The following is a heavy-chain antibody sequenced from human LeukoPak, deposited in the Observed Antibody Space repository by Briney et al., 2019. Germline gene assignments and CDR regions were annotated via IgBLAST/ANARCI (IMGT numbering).Heavy chain of an antibody. CDR2: ISAYNGNT. V-gene: IGHV1-18*01. Sequence: ASVKVSCKASGYTFTSYGISWVRQAPGQGLEWVGWISAYNGNTNYAQKLQGRVTMTTDTSTSTAYMELRSLRSDDTAVYYCARDDSVGGSYYAHNFDYWGQGTLVTVSS. CDR1: GYTFTSYG. D-gene: IGHD1-26*01. J-gene: IGHJ4*02. CDR3: ARDDSVGGSYYAHNFDY.